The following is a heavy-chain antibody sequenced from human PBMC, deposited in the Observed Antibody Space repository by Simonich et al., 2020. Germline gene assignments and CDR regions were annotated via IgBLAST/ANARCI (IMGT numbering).Heavy chain of an antibody. Sequence: EVQLVESGGGLVKPGGSLRLSCAASGFTFSSYSMNCVRQAPGWGLEGVSAISSSSSYIYYADSVKGRFTISRDNAKNSLYLQMNSLRAEDTAVYYCAREQARGGAFDIWGQGTMVTVSS. J-gene: IGHJ3*02. CDR2: ISSSSSYI. D-gene: IGHD3-16*01. CDR1: GFTFSSYS. V-gene: IGHV3-21*01. CDR3: AREQARGGAFDI.